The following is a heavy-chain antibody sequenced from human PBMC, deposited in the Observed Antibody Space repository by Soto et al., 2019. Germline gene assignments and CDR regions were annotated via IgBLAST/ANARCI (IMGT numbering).Heavy chain of an antibody. V-gene: IGHV4-31*03. J-gene: IGHJ4*02. CDR1: GGSISSAAYY. Sequence: QVQLQESGPGLVKPSQTLSLTCTVSGGSISSAAYYWSWIRQHPGKGLEWIGYIYYSGSTYYNPSLKRRVTISVDTSKNQFSLKLSSVAAADTAVYYCARDRRGYGSGTIYFDYWGQGTLVTVSS. D-gene: IGHD3-10*01. CDR2: IYYSGST. CDR3: ARDRRGYGSGTIYFDY.